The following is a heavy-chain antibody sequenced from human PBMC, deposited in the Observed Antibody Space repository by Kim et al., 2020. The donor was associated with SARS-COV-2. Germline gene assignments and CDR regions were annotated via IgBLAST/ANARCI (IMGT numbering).Heavy chain of an antibody. CDR3: ARWSITIFGVVYYYQYGMDV. Sequence: GGSLRLSCAASGFTFSSYWMSWVRQAPGKGLEWVANIKQDGSEKYYVDSVKGRFTISRDNAKNSLYLQMNSLRAEDTAVYYCARWSITIFGVVYYYQYGMDVWGQGTTVTVSS. V-gene: IGHV3-7*01. CDR2: IKQDGSEK. CDR1: GFTFSSYW. J-gene: IGHJ6*02. D-gene: IGHD3-3*01.